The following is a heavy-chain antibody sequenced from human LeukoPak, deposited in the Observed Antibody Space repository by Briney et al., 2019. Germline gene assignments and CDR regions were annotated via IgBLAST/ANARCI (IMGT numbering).Heavy chain of an antibody. V-gene: IGHV1-18*01. CDR2: ISAYNGNT. D-gene: IGHD3-22*01. CDR3: AREPPYYYDSSGTFDY. J-gene: IGHJ4*02. CDR1: GHTFTSYG. Sequence: ASVKVSCKASGHTFTSYGISWVRQAPGQGLEWMGWISAYNGNTNYAQKLQGRVTMTTDTSTSTAYMELRSLRSDDTAVYYCAREPPYYYDSSGTFDYWGQGTLVTVSS.